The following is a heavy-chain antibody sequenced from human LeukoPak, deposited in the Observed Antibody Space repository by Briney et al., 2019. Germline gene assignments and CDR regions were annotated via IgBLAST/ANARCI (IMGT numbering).Heavy chain of an antibody. V-gene: IGHV3-48*03. CDR1: GFTFSSYE. CDR3: ARDFRGGEHDAFDI. J-gene: IGHJ3*02. Sequence: PGGSLRLSCAASGFTFSSYEMNWVRQAPGKGLEWVSYISSSGSTIYYADPVKGRFTISRDNAKNSLYLQMNSLRAEDTAVYYSARDFRGGEHDAFDIWGQGTMVTVSS. D-gene: IGHD3-16*01. CDR2: ISSSGSTI.